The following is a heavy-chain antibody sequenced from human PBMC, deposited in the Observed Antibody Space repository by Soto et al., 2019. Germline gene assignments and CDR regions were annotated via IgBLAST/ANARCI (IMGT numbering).Heavy chain of an antibody. J-gene: IGHJ4*01. CDR1: GFIFQNYA. Sequence: EEQVLESGGGLAQPGGSLRLSCVASGFIFQNYAMSWVRQTPGKGLEWVSVIHGRGTTTFYADSVKGRFTVSTDNFRNMVYLDMNSLRVEYTAVYSCAKVIVLGASTIEYWGLGTPVIVSS. CDR3: AKVIVLGASTIEY. CDR2: IHGRGTTT. V-gene: IGHV3-23*01. D-gene: IGHD3-16*01.